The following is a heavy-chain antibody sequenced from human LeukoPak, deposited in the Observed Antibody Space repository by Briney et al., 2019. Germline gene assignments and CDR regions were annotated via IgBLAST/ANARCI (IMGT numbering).Heavy chain of an antibody. D-gene: IGHD5-24*01. V-gene: IGHV4-31*03. J-gene: IGHJ4*02. Sequence: PSETLSLACTDSGGSISSGGYYWSWIRQHPGKGMEWIGYIYYSGSTCYNPSLKSRVTISVDTSKNQFSLKLSSVTAADTAVYYCARDWNDRHGYNTYFDYWGQGTLVTVSS. CDR2: IYYSGST. CDR3: ARDWNDRHGYNTYFDY. CDR1: GGSISSGGYY.